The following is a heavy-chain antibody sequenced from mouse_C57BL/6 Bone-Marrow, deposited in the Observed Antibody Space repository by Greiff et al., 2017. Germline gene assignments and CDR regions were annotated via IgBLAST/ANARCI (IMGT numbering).Heavy chain of an antibody. J-gene: IGHJ1*03. CDR2: INPNNGGT. D-gene: IGHD1-1*01. V-gene: IGHV1-18*01. CDR1: GYTFTDYN. Sequence: VQLKQSGPELVKPGASVKIPCKASGYTFTDYNMDWVKQSHGKSLEWIGDINPNNGGTIYNQKFKGKATLTVDKSSSTAYMELRSLTSEDTAVYYCARWYISAVVPSYFDVWGTGTTVTVSS. CDR3: ARWYISAVVPSYFDV.